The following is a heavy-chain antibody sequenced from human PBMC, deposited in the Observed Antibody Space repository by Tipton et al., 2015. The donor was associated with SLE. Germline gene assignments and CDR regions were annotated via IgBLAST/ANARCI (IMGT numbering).Heavy chain of an antibody. CDR2: IYYSGST. D-gene: IGHD6-6*01. V-gene: IGHV4-39*01. CDR1: GGSISSSNYY. Sequence: TLSLTCTVSGGSISSSNYYWGWIRQPPGKGLEWIGSIYYSGSTYYNPSLKSRVTISVDTSKNQFSLKLSSVTAADTAVYYCARQEARHYYYYYMDVWGKGTTVTVSS. CDR3: ARQEARHYYYYYMDV. J-gene: IGHJ6*03.